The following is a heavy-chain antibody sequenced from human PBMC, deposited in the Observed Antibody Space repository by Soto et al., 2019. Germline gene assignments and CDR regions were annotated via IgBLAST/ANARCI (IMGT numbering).Heavy chain of an antibody. CDR3: AKKVNSGPGSQYFDY. CDR2: FRTSGDGGTT. D-gene: IGHD3-10*01. Sequence: GGSLRLSCAASGFTFSSYSMSWVRQAPGKGLEWVSGFRTSGDGGTTYYADSVKGRFTISRDNSKNMLFLQMNSLRAEDTAIYYCAKKVNSGPGSQYFDYWGQGTMVTVYS. CDR1: GFTFSSYS. V-gene: IGHV3-23*01. J-gene: IGHJ4*02.